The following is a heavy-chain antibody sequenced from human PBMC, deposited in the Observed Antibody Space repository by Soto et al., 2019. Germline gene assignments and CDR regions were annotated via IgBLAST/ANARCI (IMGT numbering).Heavy chain of an antibody. D-gene: IGHD4-17*01. V-gene: IGHV3-33*01. CDR2: IWYDGTQK. CDR3: ARAGGTTVTGLWHFDS. Sequence: PGGSMRPSCEASGFTFNTYSMHWVRQPPGKGLEWLAAIWYDGTQKYYADSVKGRFIISRDNSKKTLYLEMSSLRAEDTAVYYCARAGGTTVTGLWHFDSWGQGSMVTVSS. J-gene: IGHJ4*02. CDR1: GFTFNTYS.